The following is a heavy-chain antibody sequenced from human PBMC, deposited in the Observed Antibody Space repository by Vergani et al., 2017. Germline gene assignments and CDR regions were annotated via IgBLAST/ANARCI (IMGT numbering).Heavy chain of an antibody. CDR2: ISSSSSYI. CDR3: ARVDRLWFGELTGYFDY. D-gene: IGHD3-10*01. Sequence: EVQLVESGGGLVKPGGSLRLSCAASGFTFSSYSMNWVRQAPGKGLEWVSSISSSSSYIYYADSVKGRFTISRDNAKNSLYLQMNSLRAEDTAVYYCARVDRLWFGELTGYFDYWGQGTLVTVSS. J-gene: IGHJ4*02. CDR1: GFTFSSYS. V-gene: IGHV3-21*01.